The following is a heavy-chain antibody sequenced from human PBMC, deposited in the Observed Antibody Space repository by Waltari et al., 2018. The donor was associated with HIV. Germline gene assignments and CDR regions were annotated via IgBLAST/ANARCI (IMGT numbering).Heavy chain of an antibody. J-gene: IGHJ6*02. CDR3: AKDMGIFYAYGMDV. CDR1: GFKFGNYS. V-gene: IGHV3-9*01. Sequence: EAQLVESGGGSVQPGRSLRLSCAAPGFKFGNYSMKWVRQAPGKALEGVVGISWNSGNIEYADSVKGRFTISRDNGKNSLYLQMNSLRSEDTGLYYCAKDMGIFYAYGMDVWGQGTAVTVSS. CDR2: ISWNSGNI. D-gene: IGHD2-8*01.